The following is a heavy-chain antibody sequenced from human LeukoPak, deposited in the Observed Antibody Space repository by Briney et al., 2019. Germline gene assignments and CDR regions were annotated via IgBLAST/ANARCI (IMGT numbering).Heavy chain of an antibody. CDR3: ARGGGRYSVDY. Sequence: GASVKVSCKASGYTFIVYYMHWVRQAPGQGVGWIGWISPNSGGTKYGQKFQGRVTMTRDTFITTVYMELSGLSFDDTAVYYCARGGGRYSVDYWGQGTLVIVSS. V-gene: IGHV1-2*02. CDR1: GYTFIVYY. CDR2: ISPNSGGT. J-gene: IGHJ4*02. D-gene: IGHD1-26*01.